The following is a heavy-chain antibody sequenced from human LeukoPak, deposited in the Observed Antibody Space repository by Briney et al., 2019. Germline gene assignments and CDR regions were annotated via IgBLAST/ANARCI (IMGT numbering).Heavy chain of an antibody. CDR3: VRYSQPYYYDSSGYHDY. CDR1: GFTFDDYA. J-gene: IGHJ4*02. D-gene: IGHD3-22*01. V-gene: IGHV3-9*01. CDR2: ISWNSGNI. Sequence: PGGSLRLSCAASGFTFDDYAMHWVRQAPGKGLEWVSGISWNSGNIGYADSVKGRFSISRDNAKNSLYLQMNSLRAEDTALYYCVRYSQPYYYDSSGYHDYWGQGTLVTVSS.